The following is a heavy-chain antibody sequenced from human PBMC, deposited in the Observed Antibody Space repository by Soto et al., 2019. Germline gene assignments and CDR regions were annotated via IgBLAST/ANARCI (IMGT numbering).Heavy chain of an antibody. J-gene: IGHJ2*01. D-gene: IGHD5-12*01. V-gene: IGHV2-5*02. Sequence: QITLKESGPTLVKPTQTLTLTCTFSGFSLSTSGVGVGWIRQPPGKALECLALIYWDDDKRYSPSLKSRLTITKDTTKNQVVLTMTNMDPMDTATYYCAHVTSEDSGYDFSCYFDFWGRGTLVTVSS. CDR1: GFSLSTSGVG. CDR3: AHVTSEDSGYDFSCYFDF. CDR2: IYWDDDK.